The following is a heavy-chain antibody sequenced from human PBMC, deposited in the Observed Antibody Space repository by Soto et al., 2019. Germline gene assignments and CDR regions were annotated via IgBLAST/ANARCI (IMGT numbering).Heavy chain of an antibody. Sequence: SETLSLTCTVSGGSGGSGTYYWSWIRQPPGKGLECIGYIYYTGSTNYNPSLKSRVTMSIDTSKNQLSLKLHSVTAADTAVYYFARGVVSAVTHHDYWSQGMLVT. CDR2: IYYTGST. CDR3: ARGVVSAVTHHDY. J-gene: IGHJ4*02. D-gene: IGHD2-21*01. CDR1: GGSGGSGTYY. V-gene: IGHV4-61*01.